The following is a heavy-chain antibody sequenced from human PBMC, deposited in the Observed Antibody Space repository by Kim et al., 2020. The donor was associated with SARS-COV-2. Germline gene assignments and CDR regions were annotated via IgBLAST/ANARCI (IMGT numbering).Heavy chain of an antibody. CDR3: AKEERPPSLLDY. D-gene: IGHD6-25*01. Sequence: KFHVDSVKGRFTISRDNSKDTLYLHMNSLSAEVTALYYWAKEERPPSLLDYWSQGTLVTVSS. V-gene: IGHV3-30-3*02. J-gene: IGHJ4*02. CDR2: K.